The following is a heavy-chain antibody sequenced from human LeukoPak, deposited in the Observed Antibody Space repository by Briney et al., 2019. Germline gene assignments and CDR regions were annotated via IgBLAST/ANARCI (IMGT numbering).Heavy chain of an antibody. CDR2: ISSSGITI. J-gene: IGHJ4*02. CDR1: VFTFSDYY. V-gene: IGHV3-11*01. Sequence: GESLRLSCAASVFTFSDYYMSWIRQAPGKGLEWDSYISSSGITIYYADSVKDRFTISRDNAKNSLYLQMNSLRADDTAVYYCARVFLEMATTPYYFDYWGQGTLVTVSS. CDR3: ARVFLEMATTPYYFDY. D-gene: IGHD5-24*01.